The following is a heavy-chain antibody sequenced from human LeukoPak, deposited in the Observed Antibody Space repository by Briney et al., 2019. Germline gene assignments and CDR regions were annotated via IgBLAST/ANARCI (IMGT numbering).Heavy chain of an antibody. CDR1: GYTFTGYH. D-gene: IGHD6-13*01. CDR3: ARDQGSLTRSWYTGY. Sequence: ASVKVSCKASGYTFTGYHIHWERQAPGQGLEWMVRINPDSGGTNFAQKVQGRVTMTRDTSITTSHMDLSSLTPDDTAGYFCARDQGSLTRSWYTGYGGPGTQVTFSS. V-gene: IGHV1-2*06. CDR2: INPDSGGT. J-gene: IGHJ4*02.